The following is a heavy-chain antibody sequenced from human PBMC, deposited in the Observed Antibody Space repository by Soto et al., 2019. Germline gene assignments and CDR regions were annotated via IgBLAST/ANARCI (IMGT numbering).Heavy chain of an antibody. D-gene: IGHD5-12*01. J-gene: IGHJ3*02. CDR1: GYTFTGYY. CDR2: INPNSGGT. CDR3: ASGSMVATLGFDI. Sequence: ASVKVSFKASGYTFTGYYMHWVRQAPGQGLEWMGWINPNSGGTNYAQKFQGWVTMTRDTSISTAYMELSRLRSDDTAVYYCASGSMVATLGFDIWGQGTMVTVSS. V-gene: IGHV1-2*04.